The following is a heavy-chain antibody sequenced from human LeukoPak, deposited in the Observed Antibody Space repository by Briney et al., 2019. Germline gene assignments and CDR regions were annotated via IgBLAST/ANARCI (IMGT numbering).Heavy chain of an antibody. CDR2: IYYSGST. CDR1: GGSISSGDYY. Sequence: SSETLSLTCTVSGGSISSGDYYWSWIRQPPGKGLEWIGYIYYSGSTYYNPSLKSRVTISVDTSKNQFSLKLSSVTAADTAVYYCASQKFYDHKGARLAFDIWGQGTMVTVSS. D-gene: IGHD5/OR15-5a*01. J-gene: IGHJ3*02. CDR3: ASQKFYDHKGARLAFDI. V-gene: IGHV4-30-4*01.